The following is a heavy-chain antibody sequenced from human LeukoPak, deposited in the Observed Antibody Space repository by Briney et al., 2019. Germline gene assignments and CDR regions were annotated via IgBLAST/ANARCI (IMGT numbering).Heavy chain of an antibody. Sequence: SETVSLTCGVYGGSFSGYYWSWIRQPPGKGLEWIGEINHSGSTNYNPSLKSRVTISVDTSKNQFSLKLSSVTAADTAVYYCARGGIVVVITTGEYNFDYWGQGTLVTVSS. V-gene: IGHV4-34*01. CDR3: ARGGIVVVITTGEYNFDY. D-gene: IGHD3-22*01. CDR1: GGSFSGYY. CDR2: INHSGST. J-gene: IGHJ4*02.